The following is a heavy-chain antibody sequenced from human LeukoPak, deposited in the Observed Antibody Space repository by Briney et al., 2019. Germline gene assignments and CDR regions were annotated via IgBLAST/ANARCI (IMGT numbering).Heavy chain of an antibody. CDR1: GGSISSRTYY. V-gene: IGHV4-39*07. D-gene: IGHD7-27*01. CDR2: IYYSGTT. J-gene: IGHJ4*02. CDR3: ARDSWGRFDY. Sequence: SETLSLTCTVSGGSISSRTYYWGWIRQPPGKGLEWIGTIYYSGTTYYNPSLKSRVTISLDTSKNQFSLKLSSVTAADTAIYYCARDSWGRFDYWGQGTLVAVSS.